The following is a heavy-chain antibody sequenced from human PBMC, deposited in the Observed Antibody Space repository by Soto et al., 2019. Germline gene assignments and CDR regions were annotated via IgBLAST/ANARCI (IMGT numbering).Heavy chain of an antibody. V-gene: IGHV3-23*01. CDR2: ISGSGSST. Sequence: EVQLLESGGGLVQPGGSLSLSCAASGFTFIIYAMSWFRQAPGKGLEWVSAISGSGSSTYYADSVRGRFTISRDNSKNALLLQMNSLRVEDTAVDYCANYGDSARGFDGWVQGTLVTVSS. J-gene: IGHJ4*02. CDR1: GFTFIIYA. CDR3: ANYGDSARGFDG. D-gene: IGHD4-17*01.